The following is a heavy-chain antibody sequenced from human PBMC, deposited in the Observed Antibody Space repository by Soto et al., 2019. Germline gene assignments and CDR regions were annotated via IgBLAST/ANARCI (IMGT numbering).Heavy chain of an antibody. CDR1: GGTFSSYA. D-gene: IGHD5-12*01. J-gene: IGHJ6*02. CDR2: IIPIFGTA. V-gene: IGHV1-69*01. CDR3: ARDHNDRGYPIYYYGMDV. Sequence: QVQLVQSGAEVKKPGSSVKVSCKASGGTFSSYAISWVRQAPGQGLEWMGGIIPIFGTANYAQKFQGRVTITADESTSTAYMELSSLRSEDTAVYYCARDHNDRGYPIYYYGMDVWGQGTTVTVSS.